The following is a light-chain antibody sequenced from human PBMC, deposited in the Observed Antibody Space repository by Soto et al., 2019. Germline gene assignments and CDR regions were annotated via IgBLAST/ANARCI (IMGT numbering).Light chain of an antibody. CDR1: QTIARY. V-gene: IGKV1-39*01. J-gene: IGKJ3*01. Sequence: DIRMTQSPSPLSASVGDRIIITCRASQTIARYINWFQQKSGQPPKLLVYAASTLRHGVPSRFSASGSGSDFTLTINSLQPEDLATYYCQQSYNAPFNFGPGTKVDIK. CDR2: AAS. CDR3: QQSYNAPFN.